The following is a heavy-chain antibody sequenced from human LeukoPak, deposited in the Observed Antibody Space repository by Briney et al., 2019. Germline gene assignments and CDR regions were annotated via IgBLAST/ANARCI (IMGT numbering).Heavy chain of an antibody. V-gene: IGHV3-30*04. D-gene: IGHD2-2*01. J-gene: IGHJ4*03. CDR2: ISFDVSEK. Sequence: PGGSLRLSCTPSVFTISGDAMHCGRQAPGKGVQWVAHISFDVSEKYYADSVRGRFTISRDNSKNTLYLQMNSLRTDDTALFYCARKTLDALDLWGPGTLVTVSS. CDR3: ARKTLDALDL. CDR1: VFTISGDA.